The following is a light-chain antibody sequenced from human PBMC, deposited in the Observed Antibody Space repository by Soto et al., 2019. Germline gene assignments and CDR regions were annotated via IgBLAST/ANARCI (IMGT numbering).Light chain of an antibody. CDR1: SSDVGGYNY. Sequence: LSQSASVSGSPGQAITIPCTGTSSDVGGYNYVSWYQQHPGKAPKLMIYEVSNLPSGVSNRFSGSKSGNTASLTISGLQAEDEADYYCSSYTSSSTPLYVFGTGTKV. J-gene: IGLJ1*01. CDR3: SSYTSSSTPLYV. CDR2: EVS. V-gene: IGLV2-14*01.